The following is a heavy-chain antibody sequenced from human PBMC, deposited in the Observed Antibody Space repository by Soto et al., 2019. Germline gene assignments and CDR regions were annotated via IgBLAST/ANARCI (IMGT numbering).Heavy chain of an antibody. Sequence: SETLSLTCTVSGGSISSGGYYWSWIRQHPGKGLEWIGYIYYSGSTYYNPSLKSRVTISVDTSKNQFSLKLSSVTAADTAVYYCARGQFRWLQFLWGQGTLVTVSS. CDR3: ARGQFRWLQFL. J-gene: IGHJ4*02. CDR2: IYYSGST. V-gene: IGHV4-31*03. CDR1: GGSISSGGYY. D-gene: IGHD4-4*01.